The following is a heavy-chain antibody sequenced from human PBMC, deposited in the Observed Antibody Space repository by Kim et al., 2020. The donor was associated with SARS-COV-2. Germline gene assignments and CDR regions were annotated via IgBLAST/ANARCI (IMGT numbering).Heavy chain of an antibody. CDR2: SGNT. J-gene: IGHJ4*02. V-gene: IGHV1-58*01. Sequence: SGNTNYAQKFQERVTITRDMSTSTAYMELSSLRSEDTAVYYCAAVGATGRWGQGTLVTVSS. CDR3: AAVGATGR. D-gene: IGHD1-26*01.